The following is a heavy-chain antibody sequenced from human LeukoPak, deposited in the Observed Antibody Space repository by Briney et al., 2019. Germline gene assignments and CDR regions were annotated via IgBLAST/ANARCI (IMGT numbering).Heavy chain of an antibody. CDR2: IYYSGST. CDR1: GFTFSNYA. CDR3: ASRGT. V-gene: IGHV4-30-4*08. D-gene: IGHD1-1*01. J-gene: IGHJ5*02. Sequence: LRLSCAASGFTFSNYAMSWVRQAPGKGLEWIGYIYYSGSTYYNPSLKSRVTISVDTSKNQFSLKLSSVTAADTAVYYCASRGTWGQGTLVTVSS.